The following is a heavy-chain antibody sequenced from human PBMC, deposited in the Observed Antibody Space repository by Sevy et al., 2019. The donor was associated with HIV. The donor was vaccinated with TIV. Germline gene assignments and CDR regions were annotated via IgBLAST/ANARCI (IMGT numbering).Heavy chain of an antibody. CDR1: ELGFSSHS. CDR3: ARDLHWAFDQ. CDR2: ISGIGTPI. D-gene: IGHD7-27*01. Sequence: GGSLRLSCTYSELGFSSHSFNWVRQAPGKGLEWISYISGIGTPISYLDSLRGRFTISRDNAKNSLFLQMNNLRYDDTAVYYCARDLHWAFDQWGQGTLVTVSS. J-gene: IGHJ4*02. V-gene: IGHV3-48*02.